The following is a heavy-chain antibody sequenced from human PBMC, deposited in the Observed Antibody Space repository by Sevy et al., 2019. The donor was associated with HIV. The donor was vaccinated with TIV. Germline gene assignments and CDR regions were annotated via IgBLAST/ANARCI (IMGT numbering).Heavy chain of an antibody. V-gene: IGHV3-23*01. Sequence: GGSLRLSCVASGVIFNSYTMSWVRQAPGKGLEWVSTISGSGGSVYYPASLKGRFTISRDTFKNTVSLQMNSLRAEDTAVYYCTNRAGVIITGFESWGQGTLVTISS. J-gene: IGHJ4*02. CDR1: GVIFNSYT. CDR2: ISGSGGSV. D-gene: IGHD2-8*02. CDR3: TNRAGVIITGFES.